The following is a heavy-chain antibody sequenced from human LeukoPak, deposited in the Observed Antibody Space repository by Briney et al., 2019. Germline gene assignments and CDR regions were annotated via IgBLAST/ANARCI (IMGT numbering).Heavy chain of an antibody. Sequence: SETLSLTCTVSGGSISNSHYYWGWIRQPPGKGLEWIAHISYSGSTYYNPSLRSRVTISVDTSKNQFSLKLASMTAADAAIFYCASVNYVDYGFDYLGQGTLVTVSS. CDR2: ISYSGST. D-gene: IGHD4-17*01. CDR3: ASVNYVDYGFDY. V-gene: IGHV4-39*01. CDR1: GGSISNSHYY. J-gene: IGHJ4*02.